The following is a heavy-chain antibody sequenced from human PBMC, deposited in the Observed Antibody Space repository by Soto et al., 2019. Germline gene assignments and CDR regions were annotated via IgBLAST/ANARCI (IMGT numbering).Heavy chain of an antibody. D-gene: IGHD2-21*02. CDR1: GYTFSTYA. Sequence: GASVKVSCKASGYTFSTYAMHWVRQAPGQRLEWMGWINAGNGNTKYSQKFQGRVTITRDTSASTAYMELSSLRSEDTAVYYCARVLTTGGYHFDSWGQGTLVTVSS. J-gene: IGHJ4*02. V-gene: IGHV1-3*01. CDR2: INAGNGNT. CDR3: ARVLTTGGYHFDS.